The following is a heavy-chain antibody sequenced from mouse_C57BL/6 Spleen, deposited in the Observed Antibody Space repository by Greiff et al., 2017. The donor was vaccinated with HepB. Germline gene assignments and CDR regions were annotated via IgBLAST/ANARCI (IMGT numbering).Heavy chain of an antibody. CDR2: INPNNGGT. Sequence: VQLQQPGPELVKPGASVKIPCKASGYTFTDYNMDWVKQSHGKSLEWIGDINPNNGGTIYNQKFKGKATLTVDKSSSTAYMELRSLTSEDTAVYYCGRKTAQAPGDWYFDVWGTGTTVTVSS. J-gene: IGHJ1*03. CDR1: GYTFTDYN. D-gene: IGHD3-2*02. V-gene: IGHV1-18*01. CDR3: GRKTAQAPGDWYFDV.